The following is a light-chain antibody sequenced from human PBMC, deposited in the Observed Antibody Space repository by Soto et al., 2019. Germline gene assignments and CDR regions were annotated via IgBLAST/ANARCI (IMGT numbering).Light chain of an antibody. V-gene: IGKV3-20*01. CDR2: GAS. CDR3: QQYGGSPIT. J-gene: IGKJ5*01. CDR1: QSVRSN. Sequence: EIVMTQSPTTLSVSPGGRFTLPCRASQSVRSNLAWYQQKPGQAPRIIISGASSRATGIPDRFSGSGYATDFNLTISRLETEDFALYYCQQYGGSPITFGQGTRLEIK.